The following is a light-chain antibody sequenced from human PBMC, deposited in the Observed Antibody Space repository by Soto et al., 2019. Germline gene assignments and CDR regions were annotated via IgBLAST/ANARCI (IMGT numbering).Light chain of an antibody. Sequence: IQMTQSPSTLSASLGDRVTMTCRASQSISIWLAWYQQKPGKAPKILIYKASSLESGVPSRFSGSGSGTEFTLTISSLQPDDFATYYCQQYSTYTPRTFGQGTKVDIK. CDR2: KAS. CDR3: QQYSTYTPRT. CDR1: QSISIW. V-gene: IGKV1-5*03. J-gene: IGKJ1*01.